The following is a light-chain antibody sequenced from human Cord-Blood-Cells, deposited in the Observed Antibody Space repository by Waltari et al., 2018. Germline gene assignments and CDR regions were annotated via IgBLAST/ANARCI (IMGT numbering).Light chain of an antibody. V-gene: IGLV3-21*02. J-gene: IGLJ1*01. Sequence: LTQPRSVSGSPGQSVTISCPGNSSDVGGFNYFSWYQQKPGQAPVLVVYDDSDRPSGIPERFSGSNSGNTATLTISRVEAGDEADYYCQVWDSSSDHYVFGTGTKVTVL. CDR2: DDS. CDR3: QVWDSSSDHYV. CDR1: SSDVGGFNY.